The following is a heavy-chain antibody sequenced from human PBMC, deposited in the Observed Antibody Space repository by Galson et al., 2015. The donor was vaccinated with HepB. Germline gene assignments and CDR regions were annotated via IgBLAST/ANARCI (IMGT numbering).Heavy chain of an antibody. V-gene: IGHV1-18*01. CDR1: GYDFNKYG. CDR2: ASGSDGSA. CDR3: ARDSRLELQLNNYYSYGMDV. Sequence: SVKVSCKASGYDFNKYGLSWVRPAPGQRPEWMEWASGSDGSANYYPKFQGRAPMTTQTSPATASMEMRSLGSDDTAVYYCARDSRLELQLNNYYSYGMDVWGQGTAIIVS. J-gene: IGHJ6*02. D-gene: IGHD1-7*01.